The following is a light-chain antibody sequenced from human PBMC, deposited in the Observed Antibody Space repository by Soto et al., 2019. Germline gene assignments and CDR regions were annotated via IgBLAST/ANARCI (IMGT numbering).Light chain of an antibody. CDR1: SSNIGSNT. Sequence: QSVLTQPPSASGTPGQRVTISCSGSSSNIGSNTVNWYQQFPGTAPKFLIYSDSHRPSGVPDRFSGSRSGTSASLAISGLQSEDEADYYCATWDDGLNGNVFGTGTKLTVL. CDR2: SDS. CDR3: ATWDDGLNGNV. V-gene: IGLV1-44*01. J-gene: IGLJ1*01.